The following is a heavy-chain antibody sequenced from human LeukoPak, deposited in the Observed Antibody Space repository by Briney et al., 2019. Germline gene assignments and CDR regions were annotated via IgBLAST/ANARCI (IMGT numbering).Heavy chain of an antibody. J-gene: IGHJ4*02. D-gene: IGHD2-2*02. CDR3: AVCSSTSCYKGVYLDY. V-gene: IGHV1-2*04. CDR1: GYTFTGYY. Sequence: ASVKVSCKASGYTFTGYYMHWVRQAPGQGLEWMGWINPNSGGTNYAQKFQGWVTMTRDTSISTAYMELSRLRSDDTAVYYCAVCSSTSCYKGVYLDYWGQGTLVTVSS. CDR2: INPNSGGT.